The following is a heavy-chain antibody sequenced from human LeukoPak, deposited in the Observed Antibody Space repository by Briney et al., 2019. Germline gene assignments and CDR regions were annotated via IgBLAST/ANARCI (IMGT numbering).Heavy chain of an antibody. CDR3: ARQSRHIFAFDI. CDR1: GDSITSRNYY. Sequence: SETLSLTCTLSGDSITSRNYYWHWIRQPPGKGLEWIGNIFHSGNTDYDSSLKSRVNISVETSKNQFYLKVTSVTAADTAVYYCARQSRHIFAFDIWGQGKMVAVSS. V-gene: IGHV4-39*01. D-gene: IGHD3-9*01. CDR2: IFHSGNT. J-gene: IGHJ3*02.